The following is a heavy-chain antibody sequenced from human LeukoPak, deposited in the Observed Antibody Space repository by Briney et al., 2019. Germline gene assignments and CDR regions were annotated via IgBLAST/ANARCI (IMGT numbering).Heavy chain of an antibody. V-gene: IGHV4-34*01. CDR1: GGSFSGYY. CDR3: ARGRVLLWFGELPTGSYSWFDP. D-gene: IGHD3-10*01. Sequence: SETLSLTCAVYGGSFSGYYWSWIRQPPGKGLEWIGEINHSGSTNYNPSLKSRVTISVDTSKNQFSLKLSSVTAADTAVYYCARGRVLLWFGELPTGSYSWFDPWGQGTLVTVSS. J-gene: IGHJ5*02. CDR2: INHSGST.